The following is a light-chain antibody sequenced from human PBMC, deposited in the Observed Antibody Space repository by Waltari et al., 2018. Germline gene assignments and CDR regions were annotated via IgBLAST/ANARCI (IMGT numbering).Light chain of an antibody. J-gene: IGLJ2*01. CDR1: SSDVGAYNY. CDR3: SSYISSSTLEL. Sequence: QSALTQPASVSGSPGQSITISCTGTSSDVGAYNYVSWYQQHPGKAPKLIIFDVSNRPSGVSNLFSGSKSCNTASLTLSGLQAEDEADYYCSSYISSSTLELFGGGTSLTVL. CDR2: DVS. V-gene: IGLV2-14*03.